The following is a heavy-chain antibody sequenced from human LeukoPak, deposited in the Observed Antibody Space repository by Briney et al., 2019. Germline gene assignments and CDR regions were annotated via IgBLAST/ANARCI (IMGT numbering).Heavy chain of an antibody. CDR1: GFTFSSYA. D-gene: IGHD6-19*01. CDR2: ISYDGSK. Sequence: PGRSLRLSCAASGFTFSSYAMHWVRQAPGKGLEWVAVISYDGSKYYADSVKGRFTISRDNSKNTLYLQMNRLRDEDTAVYYCSSSGWYFYFDYWGQGTLVTVSS. J-gene: IGHJ4*02. CDR3: SSSGWYFYFDY. V-gene: IGHV3-30*04.